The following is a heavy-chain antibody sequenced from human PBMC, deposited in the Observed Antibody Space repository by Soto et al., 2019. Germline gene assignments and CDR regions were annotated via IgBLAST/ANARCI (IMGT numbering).Heavy chain of an antibody. J-gene: IGHJ4*02. Sequence: GGSLRLSCAASGFTFSTYSMKWVRQAPGKGLEWVSFINSRSSTIHYADSVKGRFTISRDNAKNSLYLQMNSLRAEDTAVYYCARDLFDSWDQGTLVTVSS. CDR1: GFTFSTYS. CDR3: ARDLFDS. V-gene: IGHV3-48*01. CDR2: INSRSSTI.